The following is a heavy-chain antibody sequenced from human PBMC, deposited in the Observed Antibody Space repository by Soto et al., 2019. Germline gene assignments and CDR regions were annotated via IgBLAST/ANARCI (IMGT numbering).Heavy chain of an antibody. CDR2: ISAYSGNT. Sequence: ASVKVSCKASGYTFTSYGISWVRQAPGQGLEWMGWISAYSGNTNYAQKFQGRVTMTTNTSTSTAYMELRSLRSDDTAVYYCARTIFGVATYYFDYWGQGTLVTVSS. CDR3: ARTIFGVATYYFDY. V-gene: IGHV1-18*01. D-gene: IGHD3-3*01. J-gene: IGHJ4*02. CDR1: GYTFTSYG.